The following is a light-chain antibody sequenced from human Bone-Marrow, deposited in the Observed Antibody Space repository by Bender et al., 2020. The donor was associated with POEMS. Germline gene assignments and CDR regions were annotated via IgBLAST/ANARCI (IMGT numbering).Light chain of an antibody. CDR2: EVL. V-gene: IGLV2-23*02. Sequence: QSALTQPASVSGSPGQSITISCTGASSDVGAYNLVSWYQQHPGKAPKLLIYEVLKRPSGVSNRFSGSKSDNTASLTISGLQAEDEADFYCCSYADNSVWVFGGGTKLTVL. J-gene: IGLJ3*02. CDR3: CSYADNSVWV. CDR1: SSDVGAYNL.